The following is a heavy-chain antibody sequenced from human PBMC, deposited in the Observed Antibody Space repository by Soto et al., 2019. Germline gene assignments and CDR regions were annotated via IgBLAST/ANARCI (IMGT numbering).Heavy chain of an antibody. CDR3: ARERSIAARPFYYYYGMDV. J-gene: IGHJ6*02. Sequence: ASVKVSCKASGYTFTGYYMHWVRQAPGQGLEWMGWLNPNSGGTNYAQKFQGRVTMTRDTSISTAYMELSRLRSDDTAVYYCARERSIAARPFYYYYGMDVWGQGTTVTVSS. CDR2: LNPNSGGT. D-gene: IGHD6-6*01. V-gene: IGHV1-2*02. CDR1: GYTFTGYY.